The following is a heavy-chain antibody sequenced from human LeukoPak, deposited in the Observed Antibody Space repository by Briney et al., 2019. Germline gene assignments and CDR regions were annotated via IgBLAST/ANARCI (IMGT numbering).Heavy chain of an antibody. D-gene: IGHD2-2*01. CDR3: ARRRYCSSTSCYRDAAYGGMDV. J-gene: IGHJ6*04. CDR2: IYPGDSDT. CDR1: GYSFTSYW. Sequence: GESLKISCKGSGYSFTSYWIGWVRQMPGKGLEWMGIIYPGDSDTRYSPSFQGQVTISADKSISTAYLQWSSLKASDTAMYYCARRRYCSSTSCYRDAAYGGMDVWGKGTMVTVSS. V-gene: IGHV5-51*01.